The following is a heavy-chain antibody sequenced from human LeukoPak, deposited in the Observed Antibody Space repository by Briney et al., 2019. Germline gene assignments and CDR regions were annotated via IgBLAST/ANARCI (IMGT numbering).Heavy chain of an antibody. J-gene: IGHJ6*03. CDR3: ARRGTPYYYYYMDV. D-gene: IGHD3-16*01. Sequence: PSETLSLTCTVFGGSINTYYWSWIRQSPGKGLEFIGHIYSSGSTDYNPSLKSRVVISIDTSKSQFSLKMNSVTAADTAVYYCARRGTPYYYYYMDVWGKGTTVTVSS. V-gene: IGHV4-59*08. CDR2: IYSSGST. CDR1: GGSINTYY.